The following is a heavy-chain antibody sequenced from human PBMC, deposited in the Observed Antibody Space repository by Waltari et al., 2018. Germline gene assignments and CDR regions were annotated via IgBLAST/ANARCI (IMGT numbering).Heavy chain of an antibody. CDR3: ASQGSEGYSYGTLDY. V-gene: IGHV4-39*01. CDR2: IYYSGST. Sequence: GGSISSSSYYWGWIRQPPGKGLEWIGSIYYSGSTYYNPSLKSRVTISVDTSKNQFSLKLSSVTAADTAVYYCASQGSEGYSYGTLDYWGQGTLVTVSS. D-gene: IGHD5-18*01. J-gene: IGHJ4*02. CDR1: GGSISSSSYY.